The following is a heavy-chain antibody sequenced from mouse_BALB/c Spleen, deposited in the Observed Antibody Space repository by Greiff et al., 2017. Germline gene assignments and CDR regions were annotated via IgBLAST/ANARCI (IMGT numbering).Heavy chain of an antibody. CDR3: ARHDGYYPFAY. J-gene: IGHJ3*01. V-gene: IGHV5-4*02. D-gene: IGHD2-3*01. CDR2: ISDGGSYT. Sequence: VESGGGLVKPGGSLKLSCAASGFTFSDYYMYWVRQTPEKRLEWVATISDGGSYTYYPDSVKGRFTISRDNAKNNLYLQMSSLKSEDTAMYYCARHDGYYPFAYWGQGTLVTVSA. CDR1: GFTFSDYY.